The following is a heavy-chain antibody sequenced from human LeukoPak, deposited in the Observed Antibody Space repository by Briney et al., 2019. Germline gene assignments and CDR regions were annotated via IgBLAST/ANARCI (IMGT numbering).Heavy chain of an antibody. CDR2: INQDGSEK. J-gene: IGHJ4*02. Sequence: PGGSLRRSCAVSGLIFRSYWMSWVRQAPGKGLEWVANINQDGSEKYFVDSVKGRITISRDNAKNSLHLQMNTLRAEDTAVYYCAREKDGRFFDYWGQGTLVTVSS. D-gene: IGHD1-26*01. V-gene: IGHV3-7*01. CDR1: GLIFRSYW. CDR3: AREKDGRFFDY.